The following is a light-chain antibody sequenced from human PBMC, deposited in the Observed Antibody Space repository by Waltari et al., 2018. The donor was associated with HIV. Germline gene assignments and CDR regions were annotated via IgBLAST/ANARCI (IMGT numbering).Light chain of an antibody. CDR1: QSVSSSY. V-gene: IGKV3-20*01. Sequence: ETVLTQSPGTLSLSPGERATLSCRASQSVSSSYLAWYQQKPGQAPRLLIYGTSSRATGIPDRFSGNGSGTDFTLTISRLEPEDFAVYYCHQYGTSPLTFGGGTKVEIK. CDR3: HQYGTSPLT. J-gene: IGKJ4*01. CDR2: GTS.